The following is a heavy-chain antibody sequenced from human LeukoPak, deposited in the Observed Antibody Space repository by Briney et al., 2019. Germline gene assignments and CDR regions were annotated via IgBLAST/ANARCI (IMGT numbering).Heavy chain of an antibody. CDR3: ARHKVVPAAILIGFDI. CDR1: GFTFSSYS. D-gene: IGHD2-2*01. CDR2: ISSSSSYI. V-gene: IGHV3-21*01. Sequence: PGGSLRLSCAASGFTFSSYSMNWVRQAPGKGLEWVSSISSSSSYIYYADSVKGRFTISRDNAKNSLYLQMNSMRAGDTAVYYCARHKVVPAAILIGFDIWGQGTMVTVSS. J-gene: IGHJ3*02.